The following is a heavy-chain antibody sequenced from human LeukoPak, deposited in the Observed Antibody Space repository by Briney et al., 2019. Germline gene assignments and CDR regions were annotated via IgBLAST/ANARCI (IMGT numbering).Heavy chain of an antibody. Sequence: GGSLRLSCAASGFTFSSYSMNWVRQAPGKGLEWVSSICSTSRCIFYADSVKGRFTISRDNAKSSLYLQMNDLRAEDTAVYYCAADSAGIAARHWGQGTLVTVSS. CDR1: GFTFSSYS. D-gene: IGHD6-6*01. CDR3: AADSAGIAARH. J-gene: IGHJ4*02. V-gene: IGHV3-21*01. CDR2: ICSTSRCI.